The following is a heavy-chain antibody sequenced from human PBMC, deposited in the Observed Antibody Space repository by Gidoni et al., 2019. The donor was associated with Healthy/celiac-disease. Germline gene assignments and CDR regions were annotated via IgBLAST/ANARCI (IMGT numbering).Heavy chain of an antibody. V-gene: IGHV4-61*02. CDR3: ARDRDFRGYFDL. J-gene: IGHJ2*01. Sequence: QVQLQESGPGLVKPSQTLSLTCTVSGGSISSGSDYWSWIRQPAGKGREWIGRIYTRGSTNYNPSLKSRVTISVDTSKNQFSLKLSSVTAADTAVYYCARDRDFRGYFDLWGRGTLVTVSS. CDR1: GGSISSGSDY. D-gene: IGHD3-10*01. CDR2: IYTRGST.